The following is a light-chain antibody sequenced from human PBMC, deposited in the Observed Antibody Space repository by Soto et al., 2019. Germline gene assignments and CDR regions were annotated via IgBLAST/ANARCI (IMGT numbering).Light chain of an antibody. CDR3: SSYAGSNNWV. Sequence: QSVLTQPPSASGSPGQSVTISCTGTSSDVGGYNYVSWYQQHPGKATKLMIYEVSNRRSGVPDRFSGSKSGNTASLTVSGLQAEDEADYYCSSYAGSNNWVFGGGTQLTVL. CDR1: SSDVGGYNY. J-gene: IGLJ3*02. V-gene: IGLV2-8*01. CDR2: EVS.